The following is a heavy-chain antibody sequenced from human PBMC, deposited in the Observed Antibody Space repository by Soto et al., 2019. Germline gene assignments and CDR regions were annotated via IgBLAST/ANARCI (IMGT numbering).Heavy chain of an antibody. CDR1: GFTFSSYG. V-gene: IGHV3-30*18. CDR3: AKRDGSGSYVSSGRDYFDY. Sequence: QVQLVESGGGVVQPGRSLRLSCAASGFTFSSYGMHWVRQAPGKGLERVAVISYDGSNKYYADSVKGRFTISRDNSKNTLYLQMNSLRAEDTAVYYCAKRDGSGSYVSSGRDYFDYWGQGTLVTVSS. J-gene: IGHJ4*02. D-gene: IGHD3-10*01. CDR2: ISYDGSNK.